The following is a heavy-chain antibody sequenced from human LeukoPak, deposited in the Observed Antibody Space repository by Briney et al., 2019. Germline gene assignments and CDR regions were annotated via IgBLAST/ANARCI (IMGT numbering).Heavy chain of an antibody. D-gene: IGHD1-20*01. CDR3: ARGLLITANWFDP. Sequence: GGSLRLSCAASGFTFSSYSMNWVRQAPGKGLEWVSSISSSSSYIYYADSVKGRFTISRDNAKNSLYLQMNSLRAEDTAVYYCARGLLITANWFDPWGQGTLVTASS. J-gene: IGHJ5*02. CDR1: GFTFSSYS. CDR2: ISSSSSYI. V-gene: IGHV3-21*01.